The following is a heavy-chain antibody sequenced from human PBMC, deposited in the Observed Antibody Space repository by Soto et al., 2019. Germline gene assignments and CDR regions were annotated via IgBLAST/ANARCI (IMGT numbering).Heavy chain of an antibody. CDR2: IHHGGNI. V-gene: IGHV4-4*02. D-gene: IGHD6-13*01. CDR1: GDSIISTNW. J-gene: IGHJ2*01. CDR3: ARDRGEYTSSWFWYFSH. Sequence: PSETLSLTCAVSGDSIISTNWWHWVRQSPDKGLEWIGEIHHGGNINYNPSLKSRVTISMDKSKNQFSLKLNSVTAADTAIYYCARDRGEYTSSWFWYFSHWGHGTLVTVSS.